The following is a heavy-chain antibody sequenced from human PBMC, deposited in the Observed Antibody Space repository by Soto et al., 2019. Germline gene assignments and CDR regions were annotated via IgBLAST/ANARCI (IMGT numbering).Heavy chain of an antibody. CDR3: ARLTRGVYDSGRLWEKVDY. V-gene: IGHV2-5*02. J-gene: IGHJ4*02. Sequence: QITVKESGLTLMKPTETLTLTCTFSGFSLSSIGMGVGWIRQPPGKALEWLALIYWDDDKRYSPSLSSRLTITKDPSKNEVDMPLTNLDPVDTATYYGARLTRGVYDSGRLWEKVDYWCQGTRVTVSS. CDR2: IYWDDDK. D-gene: IGHD5-12*01. CDR1: GFSLSSIGMG.